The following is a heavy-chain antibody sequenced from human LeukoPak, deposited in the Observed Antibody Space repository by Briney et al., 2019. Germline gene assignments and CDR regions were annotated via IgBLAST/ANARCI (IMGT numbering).Heavy chain of an antibody. Sequence: PSETLSLTCTVSGGSISSYYWSWIRQPPGKGLEWIGNIYYSGSTNYNPSLKSRVTISVDTSKNQFSLKLSSVTAADTAVYYCARRIAVQYSGSPRSSYMDVWGKGTTVTVSS. V-gene: IGHV4-59*01. CDR3: ARRIAVQYSGSPRSSYMDV. J-gene: IGHJ6*03. D-gene: IGHD1-26*01. CDR1: GGSISSYY. CDR2: IYYSGST.